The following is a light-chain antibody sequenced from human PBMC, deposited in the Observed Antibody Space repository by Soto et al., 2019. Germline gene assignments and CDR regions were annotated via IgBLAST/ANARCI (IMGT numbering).Light chain of an antibody. CDR2: EVS. CDR1: TSDVGAYNY. V-gene: IGLV2-8*01. J-gene: IGLJ3*02. Sequence: QSVLTQPPSASGSPGQSVTISCTGTTSDVGAYNYVSWYQQHPGKAPKFIIYEVSYRPSGVPDRFSGSKSGNTASLTVSGLQAEDEADYYCSSYAGSNNWLFGGGTKLTVL. CDR3: SSYAGSNNWL.